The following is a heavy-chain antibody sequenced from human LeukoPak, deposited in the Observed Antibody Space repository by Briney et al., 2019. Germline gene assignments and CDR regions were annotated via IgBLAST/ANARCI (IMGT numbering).Heavy chain of an antibody. J-gene: IGHJ4*02. D-gene: IGHD4-17*01. CDR1: GFTFSSYA. V-gene: IGHV3-30-3*01. CDR2: ISYDGSNK. CDR3: AKDTLFYGDHEGSFDY. Sequence: GGSLRLSCAASGFTFSSYAMHWVRQAPGKGLEWVAVISYDGSNKYYADSVKGRFTISRDNSKNTLYLQMNSLRAEDTAVYYCAKDTLFYGDHEGSFDYWGQGTLVTVSS.